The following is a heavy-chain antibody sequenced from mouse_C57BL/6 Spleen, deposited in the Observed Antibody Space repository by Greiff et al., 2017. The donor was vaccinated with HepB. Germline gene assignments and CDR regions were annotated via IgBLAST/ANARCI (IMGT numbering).Heavy chain of an antibody. Sequence: QVQLQQPGAELVMPGASVKLSCKASGYTFTSYWMHWVKQRPGQGLEWIGEIDPSDSYTNYNQKFKGKSTLTVDKSSSTAYMQLSSLTSEDSAVYYCARSRGNYGAMDYWGQGTSVTVSS. CDR2: IDPSDSYT. CDR1: GYTFTSYW. CDR3: ARSRGNYGAMDY. J-gene: IGHJ4*01. V-gene: IGHV1-69*01. D-gene: IGHD2-1*01.